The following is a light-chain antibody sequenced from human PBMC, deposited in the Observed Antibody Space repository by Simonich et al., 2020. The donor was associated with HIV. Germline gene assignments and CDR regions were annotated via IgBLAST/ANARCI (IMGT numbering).Light chain of an antibody. Sequence: QSALTQPASVSGSPGQSITISCTGTSSDVGSYNLVSWYQQFPGKAPKLMIYEGNKRPSGGSNRFSGSKSGNTASLTISGLQAEDEADYYCCSYAGSSTLVFGGGTKLTVL. V-gene: IGLV2-23*01. CDR3: CSYAGSSTLV. CDR2: EGN. CDR1: SSDVGSYNL. J-gene: IGLJ3*02.